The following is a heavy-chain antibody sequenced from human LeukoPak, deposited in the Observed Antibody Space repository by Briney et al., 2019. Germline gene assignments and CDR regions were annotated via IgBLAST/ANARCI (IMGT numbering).Heavy chain of an antibody. CDR3: ARERGGYNPNPFDY. CDR2: IIPIFGTA. J-gene: IGHJ4*02. D-gene: IGHD5-24*01. V-gene: IGHV1-69*13. Sequence: EASVKVSCKASGGTFSSYAISWVRQAPGQGLEWMGGIIPIFGTANYAQKFQGRVTITADESTGTAYMELSSLRSEDTAVYYCARERGGYNPNPFDYWGQGTLVTVSS. CDR1: GGTFSSYA.